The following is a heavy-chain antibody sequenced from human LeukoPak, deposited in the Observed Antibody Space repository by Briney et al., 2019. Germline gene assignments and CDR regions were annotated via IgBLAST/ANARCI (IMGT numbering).Heavy chain of an antibody. D-gene: IGHD5-12*01. CDR2: IYYSGSA. CDR3: ARGEGSGYDPLDY. J-gene: IGHJ4*02. CDR1: GGSISSYY. Sequence: PSETLSLTCTVSGGSISSYYWSWIRQPPGKGLEWIWYIYYSGSANYNPSLKSRVTISVDTSKNQFSLKLSSVTAADTAVYYCARGEGSGYDPLDYWGQGTLVTVSS. V-gene: IGHV4-59*01.